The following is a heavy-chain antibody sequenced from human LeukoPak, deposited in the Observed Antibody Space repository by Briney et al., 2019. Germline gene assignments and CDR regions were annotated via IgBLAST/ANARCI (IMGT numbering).Heavy chain of an antibody. D-gene: IGHD3-10*01. Sequence: ASVKVSCKASGYTFTSYCISWGRQAPGQGLEWMGWISAYNGNTNYSQKLHGRVTMTTDTSTITAYNELRSLRTDDTAVYYCARDLQVLWFGELSCLSYWGQGTLVTVSS. J-gene: IGHJ4*02. V-gene: IGHV1-18*01. CDR3: ARDLQVLWFGELSCLSY. CDR1: GYTFTSYC. CDR2: ISAYNGNT.